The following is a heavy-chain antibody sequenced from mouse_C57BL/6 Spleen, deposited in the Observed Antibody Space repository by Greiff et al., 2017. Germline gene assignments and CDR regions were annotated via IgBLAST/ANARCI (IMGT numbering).Heavy chain of an antibody. Sequence: DVQLQESGPGLVKPSQSLSLTCSVTGYSITSGYYWNWIRQFPGNKLEWMGYISYDGSNNYNPSLKNRISITRDTSKNQFFLKLNSVTTEDTATYYCARQLRLYAMDYWGQGTSVTVSS. CDR2: ISYDGSN. D-gene: IGHD3-2*02. CDR1: GYSITSGYY. V-gene: IGHV3-6*01. J-gene: IGHJ4*01. CDR3: ARQLRLYAMDY.